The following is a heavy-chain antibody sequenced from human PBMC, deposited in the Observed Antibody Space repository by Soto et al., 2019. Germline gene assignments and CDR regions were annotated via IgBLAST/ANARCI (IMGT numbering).Heavy chain of an antibody. CDR2: IIPIFGTA. CDR1: RGTFSRYA. Sequence: SVTVSCQASRGTFSRYAISWVRQATGQGLEWMGGIIPIFGTANYAQKFQGRVTITTDESTSTAYMELSSLRSEDTAVYYCARDRESIAASWYYGRAVWGQGTTVTVS. J-gene: IGHJ6*02. CDR3: ARDRESIAASWYYGRAV. V-gene: IGHV1-69*05. D-gene: IGHD6-6*01.